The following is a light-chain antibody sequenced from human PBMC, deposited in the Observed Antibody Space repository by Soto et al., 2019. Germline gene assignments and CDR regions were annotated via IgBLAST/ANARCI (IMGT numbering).Light chain of an antibody. Sequence: DIQMTQSPSTLSASVGDRVTITCRASQSNSSWLAWYQQKPGKAPKVLIYDASSLESGVPSRFSGSGSGTEFTLTISSLQPDDFATYYCQQYNSYSSFTFGQGTKLEIK. CDR1: QSNSSW. CDR2: DAS. J-gene: IGKJ2*01. CDR3: QQYNSYSSFT. V-gene: IGKV1-5*01.